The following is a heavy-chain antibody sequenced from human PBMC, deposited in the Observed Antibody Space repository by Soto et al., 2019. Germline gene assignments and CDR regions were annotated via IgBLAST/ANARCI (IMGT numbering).Heavy chain of an antibody. CDR1: GFTFSSYA. CDR3: ARQWLDSYYFDY. D-gene: IGHD6-19*01. V-gene: IGHV3-23*01. Sequence: GGSLRLSCAASGFTFSSYAMSWVRQAPGKGLEWVSAISDSGGSTYYADSVKGRFTISRDNSKNTLYLQMNSLRAEDTAVYYCARQWLDSYYFDYWGQGTLVTVSS. J-gene: IGHJ4*02. CDR2: ISDSGGST.